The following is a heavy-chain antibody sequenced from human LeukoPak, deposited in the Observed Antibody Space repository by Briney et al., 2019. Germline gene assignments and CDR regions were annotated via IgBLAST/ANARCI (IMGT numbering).Heavy chain of an antibody. Sequence: SETLSLTCAVSGYSISSGYYWGWIRQPPGQGLEWIGSIYHSGSTYYNPSLKSRVTISVDTSKNQFSLKLSSVTAADTAVYYCARLEIFGVVIHAFDYWGQGTLVTVSS. J-gene: IGHJ4*02. D-gene: IGHD3-3*01. CDR1: GYSISSGYY. V-gene: IGHV4-38-2*01. CDR3: ARLEIFGVVIHAFDY. CDR2: IYHSGST.